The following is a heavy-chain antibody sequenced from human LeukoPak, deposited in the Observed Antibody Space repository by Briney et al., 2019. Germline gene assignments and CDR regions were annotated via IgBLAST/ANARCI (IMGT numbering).Heavy chain of an antibody. J-gene: IGHJ4*02. CDR3: AKGGESALPFDY. CDR2: VHTAGGT. CDR1: GGSISGHY. D-gene: IGHD3-10*01. V-gene: IGHV4-4*07. Sequence: SETLSLTCTVSGGSISGHYWSWIRQPAGKEPEWIGHVHTAGGTNYNLSLKSRLTMSVDTSKNQFSLHLTSVTAADTAVYYCAKGGESALPFDYWGQGTLVTVCS.